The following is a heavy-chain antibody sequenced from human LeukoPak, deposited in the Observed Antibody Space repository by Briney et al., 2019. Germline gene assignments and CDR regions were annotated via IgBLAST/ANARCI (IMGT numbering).Heavy chain of an antibody. J-gene: IGHJ6*02. V-gene: IGHV3-30-3*01. CDR3: ARAMTTAPYYGMGV. CDR2: ISYDGSNK. CDR1: GFTFSSYA. Sequence: QPGGSLGLSCAASGFTFSSYAMHWVRQAPGKGLEWVAVISYDGSNKYYADSVKGRFTISRDNSKNTLYLQVNSLRAEDTAVYYCARAMTTAPYYGMGVWGQGTTVTVSS. D-gene: IGHD4-17*01.